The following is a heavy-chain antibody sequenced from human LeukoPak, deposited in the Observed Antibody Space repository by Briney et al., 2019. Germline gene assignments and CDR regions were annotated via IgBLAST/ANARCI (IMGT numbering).Heavy chain of an antibody. J-gene: IGHJ6*04. D-gene: IGHD3-9*01. CDR1: GFTFSSYE. CDR2: ISSSGSTI. V-gene: IGHV3-48*03. CDR3: AALGADYDILTGYSRLGYYGMDV. Sequence: SGGSLSLSCAASGFTFSSYEMNWVRQAPGKGLEWVSYISSSGSTIYYADSVKGRFTISRDNAKNSLYLQMNSLRAEDTAVYYCAALGADYDILTGYSRLGYYGMDVWGKGTTVTVSS.